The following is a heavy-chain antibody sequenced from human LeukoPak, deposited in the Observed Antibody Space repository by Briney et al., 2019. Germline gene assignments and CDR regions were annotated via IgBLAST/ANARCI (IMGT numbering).Heavy chain of an antibody. CDR3: AKGPGYSTIDY. CDR1: GFTFSSYG. V-gene: IGHV3-33*06. Sequence: PGRSLRLSCAASGFTFSSYGMHWVRQAPGKGLEWVAVIWYDGSNKYYVDSVKGRFTISRDNFKNTLYLQMNSLRAEDTAVYYCAKGPGYSTIDYWGRGTLVTVSS. J-gene: IGHJ4*02. D-gene: IGHD2-21*01. CDR2: IWYDGSNK.